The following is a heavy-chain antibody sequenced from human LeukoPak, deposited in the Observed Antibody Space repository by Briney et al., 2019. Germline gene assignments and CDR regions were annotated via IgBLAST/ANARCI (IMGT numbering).Heavy chain of an antibody. J-gene: IGHJ4*02. Sequence: PGGSLRLSCAASGFTFSSYSMNWVRQAPGKGLEWVSSISSSSSYIYYADSVKGRFTISRDNAKNSLYLQMNSLRAEDTALYYCATNPHYGDYQGYWGQGTLVTVSS. CDR1: GFTFSSYS. CDR2: ISSSSSYI. CDR3: ATNPHYGDYQGY. D-gene: IGHD4-17*01. V-gene: IGHV3-21*04.